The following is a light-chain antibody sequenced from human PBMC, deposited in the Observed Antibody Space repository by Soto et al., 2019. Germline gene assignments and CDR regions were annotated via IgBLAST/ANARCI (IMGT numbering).Light chain of an antibody. CDR2: GAS. CDR1: QSVGSIY. J-gene: IGKJ5*01. V-gene: IGKV3-11*01. CDR3: QQRSNWPPSIT. Sequence: DIVLTQSPGTLSLSPGERATLSCRASQSVGSIYLAWYQQKPGQAPRLLIHGASDRATGIPARFSGSGSGTDFTLTISSLEPEDFAVYYCQQRSNWPPSITFGQGTRLEIK.